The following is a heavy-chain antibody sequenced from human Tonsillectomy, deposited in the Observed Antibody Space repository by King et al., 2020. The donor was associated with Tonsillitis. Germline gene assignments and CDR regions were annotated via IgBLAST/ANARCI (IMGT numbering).Heavy chain of an antibody. CDR1: GFTFSSYS. D-gene: IGHD4-23*01. CDR3: ARRSPTVVTSYYYCGIDV. V-gene: IGHV3-48*01. J-gene: IGHJ6*02. Sequence: VQLVESGGGLVQPGGSLRLSCAASGFTFSSYSMNWVRQATGKGLEWVSYISSSSSTIYYADSVKGRFTISRDNAKNSLYLQMNSLRAEDTAVYYCARRSPTVVTSYYYCGIDVWGQETTVTVSS. CDR2: ISSSSSTI.